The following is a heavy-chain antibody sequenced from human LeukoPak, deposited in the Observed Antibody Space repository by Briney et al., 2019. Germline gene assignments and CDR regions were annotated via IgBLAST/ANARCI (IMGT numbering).Heavy chain of an antibody. CDR2: ISAYNGNI. J-gene: IGHJ6*03. CDR1: GYTFTSYG. D-gene: IGHD5-18*01. V-gene: IGHV1-18*01. Sequence: ASVKVSCNASGYTFTSYGTSWVRQAPGLGLEWMGWISAYNGNIKYAQKLQGRVTMTTDTSTSTDYMELRSLRSDGTAVYYCARGGYSYGSDYYYYMDVWGKGTTVTVSS. CDR3: ARGGYSYGSDYYYYMDV.